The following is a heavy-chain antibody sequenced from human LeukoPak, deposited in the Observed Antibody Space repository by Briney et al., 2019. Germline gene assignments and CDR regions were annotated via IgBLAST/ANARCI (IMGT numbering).Heavy chain of an antibody. CDR1: GFTFSSYA. V-gene: IGHV3-23*01. Sequence: GGSLRLSCAASGFTFSSYAMRWVRQAPGKGLEWVSAISGSGGGTYYAESVKGRFTISRDNSKNTLYLQMNSRRAEDTAVYYYAKGLSSSSSSGHDYWGQGTLVTVSS. CDR3: AKGLSSSSSSGHDY. J-gene: IGHJ4*02. D-gene: IGHD6-13*01. CDR2: ISGSGGGT.